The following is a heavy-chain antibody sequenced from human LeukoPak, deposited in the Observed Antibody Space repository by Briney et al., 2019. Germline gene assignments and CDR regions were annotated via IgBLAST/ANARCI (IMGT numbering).Heavy chain of an antibody. V-gene: IGHV3-53*01. Sequence: PGGSLRLSCAASGFTVSSNYMSWVRQAPGKGLEWVSVIYSGGSTYYADSEKGRFTISRDNSKNTLYLQMNSLRAEDTAVYYCANDDAERRNAFDIWGQGTMVTVSS. D-gene: IGHD1-1*01. CDR3: ANDDAERRNAFDI. J-gene: IGHJ3*02. CDR1: GFTVSSNY. CDR2: IYSGGST.